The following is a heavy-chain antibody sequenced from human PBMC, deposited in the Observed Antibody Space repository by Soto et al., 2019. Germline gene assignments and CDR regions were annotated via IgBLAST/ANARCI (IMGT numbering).Heavy chain of an antibody. D-gene: IGHD3-9*01. Sequence: QVQLQESGPGLVKPSETLSLTCTVSGGSISTYYRSWIRQPPGKGLEWIGYIYYRGNTNYNPSFKSRVTIXLXTXXNQFSLRLSSVTAADTAVYYCARHPGYYDVLTGYSTYYFDYWGQGTLVTVSS. V-gene: IGHV4-59*08. J-gene: IGHJ4*02. CDR3: ARHPGYYDVLTGYSTYYFDY. CDR2: IYYRGNT. CDR1: GGSISTYY.